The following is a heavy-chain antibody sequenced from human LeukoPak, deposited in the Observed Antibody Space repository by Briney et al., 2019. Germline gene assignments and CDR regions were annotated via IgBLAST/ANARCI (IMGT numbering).Heavy chain of an antibody. CDR1: GGSISSSSYY. CDR3: ASSDTTYCGGDCGEPTLDY. D-gene: IGHD2-21*01. V-gene: IGHV4-61*01. CDR2: IYYSGST. J-gene: IGHJ4*02. Sequence: PSETLSLTCTVSGGSISSSSYYWSWIRQPPGKGLEWIGYIYYSGSTNYNPSLKSRVTISVDTSKNQFSLKLSSVTAADTAVYYCASSDTTYCGGDCGEPTLDYWGQGTLVTVSS.